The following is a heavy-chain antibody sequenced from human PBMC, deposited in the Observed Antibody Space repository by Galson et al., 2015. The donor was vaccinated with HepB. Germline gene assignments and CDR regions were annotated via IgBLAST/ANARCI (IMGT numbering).Heavy chain of an antibody. Sequence: SLRLSCAASGFTFSNAWMSWVRQAPGKGLEWVGRIKSKTDGGTTDYAAPVKGRFTISRDDSKNTLYLQMNSLKTEDTAVYYCTTRGGGLIAYCGGDCYSNFDYWGQGTLVTVSS. CDR2: IKSKTDGGTT. CDR3: TTRGGGLIAYCGGDCYSNFDY. J-gene: IGHJ4*02. D-gene: IGHD2-21*02. V-gene: IGHV3-15*01. CDR1: GFTFSNAW.